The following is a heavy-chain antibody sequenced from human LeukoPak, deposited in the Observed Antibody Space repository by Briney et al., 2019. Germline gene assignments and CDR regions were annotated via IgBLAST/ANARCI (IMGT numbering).Heavy chain of an antibody. CDR1: GFTFSTYS. CDR2: ISGDSNTI. Sequence: GGSLRLSCAASGFTFSTYSMNWVRQAPGERLEWLSYISGDSNTIYYADSVKGRFTISRGNAKTSLYLQMNTLRDEDTAVYYCARDRAAPTWFFDLWGRGTLVLVSS. CDR3: ARDRAAPTWFFDL. V-gene: IGHV3-48*02. J-gene: IGHJ2*01. D-gene: IGHD2-15*01.